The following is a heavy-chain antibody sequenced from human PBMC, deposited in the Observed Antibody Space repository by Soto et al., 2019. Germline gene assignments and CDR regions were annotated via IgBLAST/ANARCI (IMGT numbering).Heavy chain of an antibody. V-gene: IGHV4-59*08. D-gene: IGHD3-16*02. CDR3: ARSITFGGVIVQPDYFDY. Sequence: PSETLSLTCTVSAGSISTYYWSWIRQPPGKGLEWIGYIHYSGSTNYNPSLKSRVTISVETSKNQFSLQLSSVTAADTAVYYCARSITFGGVIVQPDYFDYWGQGTLVTVSS. CDR1: AGSISTYY. CDR2: IHYSGST. J-gene: IGHJ4*02.